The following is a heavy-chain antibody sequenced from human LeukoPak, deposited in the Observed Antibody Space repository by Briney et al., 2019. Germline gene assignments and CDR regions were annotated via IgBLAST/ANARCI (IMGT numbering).Heavy chain of an antibody. CDR2: ISSSGSTI. V-gene: IGHV3-48*03. CDR3: ARGYMDTLDY. D-gene: IGHD5-18*01. J-gene: IGHJ4*02. CDR1: GFTFSSYE. Sequence: GGSLRLSCAASGFTFSSYEMNWARQAPGKGLEWVSYISSSGSTIYYADSVKGRFTISRDNAKNSLYLQMNSLRAEDTAVYYCARGYMDTLDYWGQGTLVTVSS.